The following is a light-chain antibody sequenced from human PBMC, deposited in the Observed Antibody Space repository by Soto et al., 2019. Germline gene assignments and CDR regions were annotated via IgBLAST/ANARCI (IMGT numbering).Light chain of an antibody. CDR3: QQYSNWPPWT. V-gene: IGKV1-5*01. J-gene: IGKJ1*01. CDR2: DAS. CDR1: QSITIW. Sequence: DIQMTQSPSTLSASVGDSVTITCRASQSITIWLAWYQQKPGKAPKLLIYDASSLEGGVPSRFSGSGSGTEFTLTISGLQSDDFAVYYCQQYSNWPPWTFGPGTKVDIK.